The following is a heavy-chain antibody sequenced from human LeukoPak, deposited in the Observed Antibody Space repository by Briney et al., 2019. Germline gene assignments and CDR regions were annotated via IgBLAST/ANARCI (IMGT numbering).Heavy chain of an antibody. Sequence: GGSLRLSYAGSGFTFSSYAMCWVRQAPGKGLEWVSAISDTGATTYDADSVKGRFTISRDNSRSTLYLQLNSLRAEDTAVYYCAKDTSIGRYCTNGVCSPFDYWGQGTLVTVSS. CDR2: ISDTGATT. V-gene: IGHV3-23*01. D-gene: IGHD2-8*01. CDR3: AKDTSIGRYCTNGVCSPFDY. CDR1: GFTFSSYA. J-gene: IGHJ4*02.